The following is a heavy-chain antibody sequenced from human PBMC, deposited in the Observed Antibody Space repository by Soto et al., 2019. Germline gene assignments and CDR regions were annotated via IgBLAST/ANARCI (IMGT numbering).Heavy chain of an antibody. D-gene: IGHD3-3*01. CDR2: MNPNSGNT. V-gene: IGHV1-8*01. CDR1: GYTFTSYD. CDR3: ARNRDDFWSGYSKYYFDY. Sequence: GASVKVSCKASGYTFTSYDINWVRQATGQGLEWMGWMNPNSGNTGYAQKFQGRVTMTRNTSISTAYMELSSLRSEDTAVYYCARNRDDFWSGYSKYYFDYWGQGTLVTVSS. J-gene: IGHJ4*02.